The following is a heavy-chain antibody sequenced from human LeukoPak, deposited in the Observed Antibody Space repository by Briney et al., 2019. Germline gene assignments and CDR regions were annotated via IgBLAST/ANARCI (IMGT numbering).Heavy chain of an antibody. D-gene: IGHD3-9*01. CDR1: GFTFSNYA. V-gene: IGHV3-23*01. CDR2: VSGRDTST. CDR3: AKWGDYGVLTGYYDSDY. Sequence: GASLRLSCAASGFTFSNYAMSWVRQAPGKGLEWVSAVSGRDTSTYYADSVKGRFTISRDNSKNTLYLQMNSLRAEDTAIYYCAKWGDYGVLTGYYDSDYWGQGTLVTVSS. J-gene: IGHJ4*02.